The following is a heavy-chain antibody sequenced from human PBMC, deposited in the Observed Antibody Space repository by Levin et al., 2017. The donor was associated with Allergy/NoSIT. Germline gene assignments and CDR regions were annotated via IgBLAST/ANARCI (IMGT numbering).Heavy chain of an antibody. J-gene: IGHJ6*02. CDR3: ARAVSAAQYYYYGMDV. D-gene: IGHD2-2*01. V-gene: IGHV4-4*07. CDR1: GGSISSYY. CDR2: IYTSGST. Sequence: SETLSLTCTVSGGSISSYYWSWIRQPAGKGLEWIGRIYTSGSTNYNPSLKSRVTMSVDTSKNQFSLKLSSVTAADTAVYYCARAVSAAQYYYYGMDVWGQGTTVTVSS.